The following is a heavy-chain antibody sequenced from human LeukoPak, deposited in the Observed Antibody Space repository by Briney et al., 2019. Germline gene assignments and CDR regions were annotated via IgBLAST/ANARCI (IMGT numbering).Heavy chain of an antibody. CDR3: ATRLPFTGYKN. D-gene: IGHD5-24*01. Sequence: PGGSLRLSCTIFGGTLSTYEFNWVRQAPGKRPEWIAYMSRTADRIDHADSVKGRFTMSRDNAKRSVYLQMNSLRVHDTAIYYCATRLPFTGYKNWGQGTLVTVSP. V-gene: IGHV3-48*03. CDR2: MSRTADRI. J-gene: IGHJ4*01. CDR1: GGTLSTYE.